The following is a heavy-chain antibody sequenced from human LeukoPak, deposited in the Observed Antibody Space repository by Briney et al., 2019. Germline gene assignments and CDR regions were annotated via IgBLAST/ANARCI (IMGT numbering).Heavy chain of an antibody. CDR1: RFTFSNAW. D-gene: IGHD2-21*02. Sequence: PGGSLRLSCAASRFTFSNAWMSWLRQAPGKGLEWVGRIKSTADGGTTDYAGSVKGRFTMSRDDSKNTLYLQMDSLKTEDTAVYYCTTDLAYCGGDCYWPYNYYYSDGMDVWGQGTTVTVSS. CDR3: TTDLAYCGGDCYWPYNYYYSDGMDV. J-gene: IGHJ6*02. CDR2: IKSTADGGTT. V-gene: IGHV3-15*01.